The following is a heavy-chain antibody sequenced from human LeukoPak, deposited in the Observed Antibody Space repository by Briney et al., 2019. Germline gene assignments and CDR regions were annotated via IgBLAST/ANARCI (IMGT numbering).Heavy chain of an antibody. CDR1: GFTFSDYA. Sequence: GGSLRLSCAASGFTFSDYAMSWVRQAPGKGPEWVSGISRSGGTTYYAESVKGHFTISRDKSKNTLYLQMNSLRAEDTAVYYCAKGGIHDFDILTGYFESWGQGTLVAVSS. D-gene: IGHD3-9*01. V-gene: IGHV3-23*01. CDR3: AKGGIHDFDILTGYFES. CDR2: ISRSGGTT. J-gene: IGHJ4*02.